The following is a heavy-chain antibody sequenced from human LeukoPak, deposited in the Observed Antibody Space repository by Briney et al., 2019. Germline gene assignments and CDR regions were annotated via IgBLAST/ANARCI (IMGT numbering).Heavy chain of an antibody. CDR1: GFTFSSYA. V-gene: IGHV3-23*01. Sequence: GGSLRLSCAASGFTFSSYAMSWARQAPGKGLEWVSAISGSGGSTYYADSVKGRFTISRDNSKNTLYLQMNSLRAEDTAVYYCAKDTGYSSSYLPDYWGQGTLVTVSS. CDR2: ISGSGGST. CDR3: AKDTGYSSSYLPDY. J-gene: IGHJ4*02. D-gene: IGHD6-13*01.